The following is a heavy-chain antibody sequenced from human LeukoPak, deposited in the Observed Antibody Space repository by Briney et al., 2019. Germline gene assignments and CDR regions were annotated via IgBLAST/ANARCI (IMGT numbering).Heavy chain of an antibody. CDR2: INVGNGNT. D-gene: IGHD2-2*01. CDR3: ARQGYCSSTSCYFGLFDY. Sequence: ASVKVSCKASGYTYTNYAMHWVRQAPGQRLEWMGWINVGNGNTKYSQKFQGRVTISRDTSASTAYMELRSLRSDDTAVYYCARQGYCSSTSCYFGLFDYWGQGTLVTVSS. V-gene: IGHV1-3*01. CDR1: GYTYTNYA. J-gene: IGHJ4*02.